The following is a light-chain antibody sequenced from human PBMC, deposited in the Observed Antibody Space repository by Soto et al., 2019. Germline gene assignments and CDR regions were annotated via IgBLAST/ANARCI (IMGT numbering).Light chain of an antibody. Sequence: EIVLTQSPGTLSLSPGEGATLSCRASQIVRSTYLACFQQKPGQAPRLLIYGASTRATGIPDRFSGSGSGTDFTLTISGLEPKDFALYYCQQYDITPPNTFGGGTKVDIK. CDR1: QIVRSTY. CDR2: GAS. V-gene: IGKV3-20*01. J-gene: IGKJ4*01. CDR3: QQYDITPPNT.